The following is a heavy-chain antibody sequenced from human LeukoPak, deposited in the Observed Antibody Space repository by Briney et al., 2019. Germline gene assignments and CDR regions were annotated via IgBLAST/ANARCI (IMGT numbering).Heavy chain of an antibody. V-gene: IGHV1-46*01. CDR2: INPSDGDT. D-gene: IGHD3-3*01. J-gene: IGHJ4*02. Sequence: ASVKVSCKASGYTFTSDYLHWVRQAPGQGLEWMGIINPSDGDTIYAQKFQGRVTMTSDTSTSTVYMELSSLRSEDTAVYYCAIDITIFHCCFDYWGQGTLVTVSS. CDR1: GYTFTSDY. CDR3: AIDITIFHCCFDY.